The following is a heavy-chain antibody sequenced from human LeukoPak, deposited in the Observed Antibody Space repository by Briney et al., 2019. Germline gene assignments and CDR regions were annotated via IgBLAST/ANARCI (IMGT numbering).Heavy chain of an antibody. CDR1: GFIFSSYG. J-gene: IGHJ5*02. CDR2: IWYDGINK. Sequence: PGGSLRLSCAASGFIFSSYGMHWVRQAPGKGLEWVAIIWYDGINKYYADSVKGRFTISRDNSKNTLDLQMNSLRAEDTAVYYCVRHKEGYGDTWGQGTLVTVSS. D-gene: IGHD4-17*01. V-gene: IGHV3-33*01. CDR3: VRHKEGYGDT.